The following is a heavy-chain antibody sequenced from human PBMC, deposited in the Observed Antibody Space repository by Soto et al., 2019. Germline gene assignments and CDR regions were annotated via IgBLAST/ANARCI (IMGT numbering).Heavy chain of an antibody. CDR2: MNPNSGNT. V-gene: IGHV1-8*01. Sequence: QGQLVQSGAEVKKPGASVKVSCKAYGYTFTSYDINWVRQATGQGLEWMGWMNPNSGNTGYAQKLQGRVTMTRHTSISTAYMEMSSLRSEDTAVYYCASEKTSYGMDVWGQWTTVTVSS. CDR3: ASEKTSYGMDV. J-gene: IGHJ6*02. CDR1: GYTFTSYD.